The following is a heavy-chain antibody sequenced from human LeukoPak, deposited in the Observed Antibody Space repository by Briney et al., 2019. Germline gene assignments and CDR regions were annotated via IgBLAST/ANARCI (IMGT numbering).Heavy chain of an antibody. CDR1: GGSMTHYF. J-gene: IGHJ5*02. CDR2: THTSGSP. Sequence: PSGTLSLTCTVSGGSMTHYFWNWIRQPPGKGLGWIGYTHTSGSPDYSRSLKSRVTISLDTSKNQFSLMLSSVTAADTAVYFCARATQRYCSGTTCFPYWFDTWGQGTLATVSS. D-gene: IGHD2-2*01. CDR3: ARATQRYCSGTTCFPYWFDT. V-gene: IGHV4-4*09.